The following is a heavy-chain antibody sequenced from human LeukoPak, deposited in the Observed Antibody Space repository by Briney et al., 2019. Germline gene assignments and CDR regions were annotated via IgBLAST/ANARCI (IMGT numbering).Heavy chain of an antibody. CDR2: ISSSSSYI. CDR1: GFTFSSYA. CDR3: ARGPNLSVITMVRGVIIPVGDPGAYYYYYMDV. J-gene: IGHJ6*03. Sequence: GGSLRLSCAASGFTFSSYAMSWVRQAPGKGLEWVSSISSSSSYIYYADSVKGRFTISRDNAKNSLYLQMNSLRAEDTAVYYCARGPNLSVITMVRGVIIPVGDPGAYYYYYMDVWGKGTTVTVSS. D-gene: IGHD3-10*01. V-gene: IGHV3-21*01.